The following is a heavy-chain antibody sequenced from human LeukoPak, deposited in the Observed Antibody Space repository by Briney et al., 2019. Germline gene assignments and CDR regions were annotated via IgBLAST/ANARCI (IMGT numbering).Heavy chain of an antibody. Sequence: GGSLRLSCAASGFTFSSYSMNWVRQAPGKGLEWVSSISSSSSYIYYADSVKGRFTISRDNAKNSLYLQMNSLRAEDTAVYYCARDNDPYYYDSSHKGGNYWGQGTLVTVSS. J-gene: IGHJ4*02. V-gene: IGHV3-21*01. CDR2: ISSSSSYI. CDR1: GFTFSSYS. D-gene: IGHD3-22*01. CDR3: ARDNDPYYYDSSHKGGNY.